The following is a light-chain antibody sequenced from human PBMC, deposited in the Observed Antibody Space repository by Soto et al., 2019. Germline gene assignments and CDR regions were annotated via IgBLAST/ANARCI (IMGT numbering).Light chain of an antibody. CDR1: SGDIGGYNY. CDR3: CSYAGSYSYV. Sequence: QSALTQPASVSGSPGQSITISCTGTSGDIGGYNYVSWYQQHPGKAPKLMIYDVSKRPSGVPDRFSGSKSGNTASLTISGLQAEDEADYYCCSYAGSYSYVFGTGTKLTVL. J-gene: IGLJ1*01. V-gene: IGLV2-11*01. CDR2: DVS.